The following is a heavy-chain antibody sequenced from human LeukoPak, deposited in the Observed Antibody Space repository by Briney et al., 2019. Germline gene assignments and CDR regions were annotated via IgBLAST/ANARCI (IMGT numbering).Heavy chain of an antibody. CDR1: GGSISSYY. Sequence: PSETLSLTCTVSGGSISSYYWSWIRQPPGKGLEWIGEINHSGSTNYNPSLKSRVTISVDTSKNQFSLKLSSVTAADTAVYYCARGRIMITFGGVIGDDYWGQGTLVTVSS. J-gene: IGHJ4*02. V-gene: IGHV4-34*01. CDR2: INHSGST. CDR3: ARGRIMITFGGVIGDDY. D-gene: IGHD3-16*02.